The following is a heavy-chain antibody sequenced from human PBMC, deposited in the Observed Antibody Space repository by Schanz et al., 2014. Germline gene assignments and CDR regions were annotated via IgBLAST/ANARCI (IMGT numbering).Heavy chain of an antibody. Sequence: EVQLLESGGGLVQPGGSLRLSCAASGFTFSSYAMSWVRQAPGKGLEWVSAISGGGGTSYYADSVKGRFTISRDNSKNTLFLQMNSLRDEDTAVYYCARDHATESYYSAGPPIDYWGQGTLLTVSS. V-gene: IGHV3-23*01. J-gene: IGHJ4*02. CDR1: GFTFSSYA. CDR2: ISGGGGTS. CDR3: ARDHATESYYSAGPPIDY. D-gene: IGHD1-26*01.